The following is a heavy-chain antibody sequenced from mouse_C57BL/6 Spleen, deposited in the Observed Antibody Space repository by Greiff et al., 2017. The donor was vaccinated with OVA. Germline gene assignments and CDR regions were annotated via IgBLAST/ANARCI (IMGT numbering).Heavy chain of an antibody. V-gene: IGHV1-4*01. CDR1: GYTFTSYT. CDR3: ARSPNLDY. Sequence: VQLQQSGAELARPGASVKMSCKASGYTFTSYTMHWVKQRPGQGLEWIGYINPSSGYTKYNQKFKDKATLTADKSSSTAYMQLSSLTAEDSAVYYCARSPNLDYWGQGTTLTVSS. J-gene: IGHJ2*01. CDR2: INPSSGYT.